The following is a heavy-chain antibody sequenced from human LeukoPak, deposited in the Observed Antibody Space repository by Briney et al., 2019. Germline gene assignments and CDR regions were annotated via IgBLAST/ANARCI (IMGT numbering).Heavy chain of an antibody. Sequence: PSETLSLTCTVSSGSISSGGYYWSWIRQHPGKGLEWIGYIYYSGSTYYNPSLKSRVTISVDTSKNQFSLKLSSVTAADTAVYYCARGLYGGNSEFDEFDYWGQGTLVTVSS. CDR3: ARGLYGGNSEFDEFDY. CDR2: IYYSGST. D-gene: IGHD4-23*01. CDR1: SGSISSGGYY. J-gene: IGHJ4*02. V-gene: IGHV4-31*03.